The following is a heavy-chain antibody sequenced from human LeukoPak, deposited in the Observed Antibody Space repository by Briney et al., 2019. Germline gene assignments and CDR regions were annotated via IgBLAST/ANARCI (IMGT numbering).Heavy chain of an antibody. CDR2: IYYSGGT. V-gene: IGHV4-31*03. CDR1: GGSISGSGYY. J-gene: IGHJ4*02. D-gene: IGHD2-8*02. Sequence: SETLSLTCTDSGGSISGSGYYWSWIRHHPGKGLEWIGYIYYSGGTYYNPTLRSRVTISVDTSKNQFSLNLSAVTAADTAVYYCATTYCTGGACSRRYFDNWGQGTLVTVSP. CDR3: ATTYCTGGACSRRYFDN.